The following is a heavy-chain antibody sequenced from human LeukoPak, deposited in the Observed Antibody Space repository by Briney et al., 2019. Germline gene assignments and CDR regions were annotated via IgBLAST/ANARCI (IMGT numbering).Heavy chain of an antibody. Sequence: GESLKISCKGSGYSFSNYWIGWVRQMPGKGLEWMGIIYPGDSDTRYSPSFQGQVTISVDESINTAYLQWSSLEASDTAMYYCARRYGRPFDDWGQGTLVTVSS. J-gene: IGHJ4*02. CDR2: IYPGDSDT. V-gene: IGHV5-51*01. CDR3: ARRYGRPFDD. D-gene: IGHD4-17*01. CDR1: GYSFSNYW.